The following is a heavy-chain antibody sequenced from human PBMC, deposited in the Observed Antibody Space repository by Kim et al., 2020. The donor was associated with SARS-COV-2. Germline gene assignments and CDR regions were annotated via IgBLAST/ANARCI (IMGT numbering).Heavy chain of an antibody. D-gene: IGHD5-12*01. CDR2: INPLDSYT. CDR1: AFSFTSHW. V-gene: IGHV5-10-1*01. Sequence: GESLKISCKISAFSFTSHWITWVRQVPGKGLEWVGRINPLDSYTTYGPSFQGHVNMSVDRSVNTTFLAWSALKASDRGIYYCARGGLRRIGRDDFYGSDSFHKVAWFDPWGQGTLVSVLS. CDR3: ARGGLRRIGRDDFYGSDSFHKVAWFDP. J-gene: IGHJ5*02.